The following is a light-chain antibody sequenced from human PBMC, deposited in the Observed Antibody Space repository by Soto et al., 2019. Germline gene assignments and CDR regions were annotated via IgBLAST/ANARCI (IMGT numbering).Light chain of an antibody. V-gene: IGKV2-28*01. J-gene: IGKJ1*01. CDR3: MQAFQIPWT. CDR1: RSLLQSDGKNY. CDR2: SGS. Sequence: DIVMTQSPLSLSVTPREPASISCRSDRSLLQSDGKNYLDWYLQKPGRSPQLLIYSGSVRASGGPYRFRCHGSSTDFTLKINRGEAGDFWVYYCMQAFQIPWTFGQGTKVEIK.